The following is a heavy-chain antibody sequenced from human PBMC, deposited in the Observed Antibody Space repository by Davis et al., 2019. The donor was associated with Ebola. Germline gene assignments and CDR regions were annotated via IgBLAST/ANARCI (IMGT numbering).Heavy chain of an antibody. J-gene: IGHJ4*02. CDR1: GGTFSSYA. CDR3: ARDGVTTPLDY. Sequence: AASVKVSCKASGGTFSSYAISWVRQAPGQGLEWMGRIIPILGIANYAQKFQGRVTITADESTSTAYMELSSLRSGDTAVYYCARDGVTTPLDYWGQGTLVTVSS. V-gene: IGHV1-69*04. CDR2: IIPILGIA. D-gene: IGHD4-11*01.